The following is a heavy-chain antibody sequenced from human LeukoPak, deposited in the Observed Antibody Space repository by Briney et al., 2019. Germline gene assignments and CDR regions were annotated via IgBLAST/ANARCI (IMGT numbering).Heavy chain of an antibody. CDR2: ISGSGSST. D-gene: IGHD3-16*01. CDR3: AFSYDYVWGGSPYYFDY. J-gene: IGHJ4*02. Sequence: GGSLRLSCAASGFTFSSYAMSWVRQAPGKGLEWVSAISGSGSSTYYADSVKGRFTISRDNSKNTLYLQMNSLRAEDTAVYYCAFSYDYVWGGSPYYFDYWGQGTLVTVSS. CDR1: GFTFSSYA. V-gene: IGHV3-23*01.